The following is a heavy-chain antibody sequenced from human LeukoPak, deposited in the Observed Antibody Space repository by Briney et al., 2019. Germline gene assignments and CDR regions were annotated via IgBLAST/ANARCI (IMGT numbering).Heavy chain of an antibody. CDR1: GYTFSDSY. J-gene: IGHJ4*02. CDR2: INPNSGGT. V-gene: IGHV1-2*02. Sequence: DSVKVSCKASGYTFSDSYMHCVRQAPGQGLECMGWINPNSGGTNYAQKFQGRVSMTTQTSISTAYMELSRLRSDDTAVYYCARAARQGALHGYWGQGTLVTVSS. CDR3: ARAARQGALHGY. D-gene: IGHD1-26*01.